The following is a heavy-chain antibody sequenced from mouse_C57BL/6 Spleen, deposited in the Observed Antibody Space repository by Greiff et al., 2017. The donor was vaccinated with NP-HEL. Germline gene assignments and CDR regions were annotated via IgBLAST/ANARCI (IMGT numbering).Heavy chain of an antibody. Sequence: EVKLMESGGGLVKPGGSLKLSCAASGFTFSSYAMSWVRQTPEKRLEWVATISDGGSYTYYPDNVKGRVTISRDNAKNNLYLQMSHLKSEDTAMYYCASSITTVVVYCFDYWGQGTTLTVSS. CDR1: GFTFSSYA. CDR2: ISDGGSYT. CDR3: ASSITTVVVYCFDY. D-gene: IGHD1-1*01. V-gene: IGHV5-4*03. J-gene: IGHJ2*01.